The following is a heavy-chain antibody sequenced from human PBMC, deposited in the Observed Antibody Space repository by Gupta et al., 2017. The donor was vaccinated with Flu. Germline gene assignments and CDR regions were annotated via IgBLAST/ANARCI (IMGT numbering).Heavy chain of an antibody. CDR2: INPNSGGT. V-gene: IGHV1-2*02. CDR1: GYTFTGYY. J-gene: IGHJ3*02. Sequence: QVQLVQSGAEVKKPGASVKVSCKASGYTFTGYYMHWVRQAPGQGLEWMGWINPNSGGTNYAQKVQCRVTMTRDTSISTAYMELSRLRSDDTAVYYCARECGGMGKDDAFDIWGQGTMVTVSS. D-gene: IGHD3-16*01. CDR3: ARECGGMGKDDAFDI.